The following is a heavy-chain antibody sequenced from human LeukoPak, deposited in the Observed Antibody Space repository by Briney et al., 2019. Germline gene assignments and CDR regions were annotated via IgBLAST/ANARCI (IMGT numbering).Heavy chain of an antibody. CDR1: GGTFTNYA. CDR3: ARPDKAAQYGPFDY. J-gene: IGHJ4*02. V-gene: IGHV1-69*05. Sequence: ASVKVSSKASGGTFTNYAISWVRQAPGQGLEWMGGIIPMYGTPSYAQNFQGKVTITTDESTSTSYLDLNSLRSEDTAVYYCARPDKAAQYGPFDYWGQGTLVSVSS. D-gene: IGHD6-6*01. CDR2: IIPMYGTP.